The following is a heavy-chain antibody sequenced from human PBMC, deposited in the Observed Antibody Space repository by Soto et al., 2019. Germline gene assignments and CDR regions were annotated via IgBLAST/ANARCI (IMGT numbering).Heavy chain of an antibody. CDR3: AKRATQGAPDY. V-gene: IGHV4-28*01. CDR2: IYYSGTT. CDR1: GYSISSSNW. J-gene: IGHJ4*02. Sequence: SETLSLTCAVSGYSISSSNWWGWIRQPPGKGLEWIGYIYYSGTTYYNPSLKSRVTMSVDTSKNQFSLKLTSVTAVDTAVYYCAKRATQGAPDYWGQGTLVTVSS.